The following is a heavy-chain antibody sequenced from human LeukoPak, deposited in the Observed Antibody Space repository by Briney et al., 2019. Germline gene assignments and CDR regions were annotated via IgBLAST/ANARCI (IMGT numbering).Heavy chain of an antibody. CDR1: GYTFTTYG. CDR2: ISAFTGNT. D-gene: IGHD3-10*01. CDR3: ARLSYDGEGY. J-gene: IGHJ4*02. Sequence: GASVKVSCKTSGYTFTTYGISWVRQAPGQGLEYMGWISAFTGNTNYAQKFQGRVAMTMDTSTSTVEMELRSLKYDDTAVYFCARLSYDGEGYRGQGTLVTVSS. V-gene: IGHV1-18*01.